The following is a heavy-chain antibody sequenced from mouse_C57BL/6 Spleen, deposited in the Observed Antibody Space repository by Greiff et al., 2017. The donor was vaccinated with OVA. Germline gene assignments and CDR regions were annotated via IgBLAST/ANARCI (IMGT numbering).Heavy chain of an antibody. CDR3: AREVERHGSSYFYAMDY. V-gene: IGHV1-55*01. CDR1: GYTFTSYW. CDR2: IYPGSGST. D-gene: IGHD1-1*01. J-gene: IGHJ4*01. Sequence: QVQLQQSGPELVRPGTSVKMSCKASGYTFTSYWITWVKQRPGQGLEWIGDIYPGSGSTNYNEKFKSKATLTVDTSSSTAYMQLSSLTSEDSAVYYCAREVERHGSSYFYAMDYWGQGTSVTVSS.